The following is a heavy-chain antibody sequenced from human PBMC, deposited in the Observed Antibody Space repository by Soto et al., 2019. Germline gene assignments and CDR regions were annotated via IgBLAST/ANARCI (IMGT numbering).Heavy chain of an antibody. D-gene: IGHD3-16*01. CDR1: GFTFRSYA. CDR2: ISNDGNGE. CDR3: AKGARVARLGMFYFDS. V-gene: IGHV3-30*18. Sequence: PGGSLRLSCAASGFTFRSYAMHWVRQAPGKGLEWVAVISNDGNGENYEDTVKGRFTISRDNSKNTLFMQMKTLGTEDTAVFYCAKGARVARLGMFYFDSWGQGT. J-gene: IGHJ4*02.